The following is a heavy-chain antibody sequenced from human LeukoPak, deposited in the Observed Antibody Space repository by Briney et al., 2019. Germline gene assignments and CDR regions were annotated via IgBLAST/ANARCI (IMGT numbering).Heavy chain of an antibody. CDR1: GGSISSYY. J-gene: IGHJ4*02. CDR3: ARGLESYYYDSSGPYYFDY. V-gene: IGHV4-59*08. CDR2: IYHSGST. D-gene: IGHD3-22*01. Sequence: SETLSLTCTVSGGSISSYYWSWIRQPPGKGLEWIGSIYHSGSTYYNPSLKSRVTISVDTSKNQFSLKLSSVTAADTAVYYCARGLESYYYDSSGPYYFDYWGQGTLVTVSS.